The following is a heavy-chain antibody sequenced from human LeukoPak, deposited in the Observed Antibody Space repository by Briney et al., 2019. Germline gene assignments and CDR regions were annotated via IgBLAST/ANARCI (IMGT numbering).Heavy chain of an antibody. CDR1: RLTFSSYA. D-gene: IGHD3-10*01. CDR3: AKSSTGYYFDY. J-gene: IGHJ4*02. CDR2: ISSGGNT. Sequence: GGSLRLSCAASRLTFSSYAMSWVRQAPGKGLEWVSSISSGGNTYYADSVKGRFTISRDNSRNTLYLQMNSLRAEDTAVYYCAKSSTGYYFDYWGQGTLVTVSS. V-gene: IGHV3-23*01.